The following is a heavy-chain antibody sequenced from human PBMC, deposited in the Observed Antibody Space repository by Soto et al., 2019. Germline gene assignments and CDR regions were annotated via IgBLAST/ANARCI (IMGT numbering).Heavy chain of an antibody. V-gene: IGHV4-34*01. J-gene: IGHJ6*02. CDR3: ARPGDHYYYGMDV. CDR1: GGSFSGYY. CDR2: INHSGST. D-gene: IGHD3-16*01. Sequence: TSETLSLTCAVYGGSFSGYYWSWIRQPPGKGLEWIGEINHSGSTNYSPSFQGHVTISADKSISTAYLQWRSLKASDTAMYYCARPGDHYYYGMDVWGQGTTVTVSS.